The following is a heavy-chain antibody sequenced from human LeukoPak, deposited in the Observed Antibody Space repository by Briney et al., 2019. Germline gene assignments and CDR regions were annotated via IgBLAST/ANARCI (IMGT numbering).Heavy chain of an antibody. D-gene: IGHD3-10*01. CDR1: GFIFTNYF. V-gene: IGHV3-7*03. J-gene: IGHJ4*02. CDR3: AKDYSNYGSGIFDY. Sequence: GGSLRLSCAASGFIFTNYFMSWVRQAPGKGLEWVASIKHDGSEKYYVDSVRGRFTISRDNTMNSLYLQMSSLRAEDTAVYYCAKDYSNYGSGIFDYWGQGTLVTVSS. CDR2: IKHDGSEK.